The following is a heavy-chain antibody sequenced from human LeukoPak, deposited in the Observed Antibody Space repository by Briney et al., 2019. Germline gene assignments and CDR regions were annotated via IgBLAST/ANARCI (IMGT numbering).Heavy chain of an antibody. D-gene: IGHD2/OR15-2a*01. CDR2: INPNSGGT. V-gene: IGHV1-2*02. Sequence: ASVKVSCKASGYTFTGYYMHWVRQAPGQGLEWMGWINPNSGGTNYAQKFQGRVTMTRDTSISTAYMELSRLRSDDTAVYYCARGLALNNYYFDYWGQGTLVTVSS. J-gene: IGHJ4*02. CDR1: GYTFTGYY. CDR3: ARGLALNNYYFDY.